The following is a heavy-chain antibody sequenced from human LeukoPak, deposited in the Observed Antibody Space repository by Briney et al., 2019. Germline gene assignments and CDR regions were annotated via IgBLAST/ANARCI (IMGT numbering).Heavy chain of an antibody. V-gene: IGHV1-69*06. J-gene: IGHJ6*02. CDR1: GGTFSSYA. Sequence: ASVKVSCKASGGTFSSYAISWVRQAPGQGLEWMGGIIPIFGTANYAQKFQGRVTITADKSTSTAYMELSSLRSEDTAVYYCARDLGVTMVRGVILGYYGMDVWGQGTTVTVSS. CDR3: ARDLGVTMVRGVILGYYGMDV. CDR2: IIPIFGTA. D-gene: IGHD3-10*01.